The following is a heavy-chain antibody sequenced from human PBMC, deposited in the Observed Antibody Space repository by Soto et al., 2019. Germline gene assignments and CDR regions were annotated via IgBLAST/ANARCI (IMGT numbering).Heavy chain of an antibody. V-gene: IGHV1-69*06. CDR1: GVTFSSYA. CDR3: ARIDKSGIGTSSWYFFDY. CDR2: IIPIFGTA. J-gene: IGHJ4*02. D-gene: IGHD6-13*01. Sequence: SVKVSCKASGVTFSSYAISWVRQAPGQGLEWMGGIIPIFGTANYAQKFQGRVTITADKSTSTAYMELSSLRSEDTAVYYCARIDKSGIGTSSWYFFDYWGQGTLVTVSS.